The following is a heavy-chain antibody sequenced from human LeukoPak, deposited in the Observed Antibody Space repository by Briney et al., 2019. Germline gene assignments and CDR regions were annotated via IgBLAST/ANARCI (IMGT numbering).Heavy chain of an antibody. J-gene: IGHJ4*02. CDR2: INHSGST. V-gene: IGHV4-34*01. Sequence: PSETLSLTCAVYGGSFSGYYWSWIRQPPGKGLEWIGEINHSGSTNYNPSLKSRVTISVDTSKNQFSLKLCSVTAADTAVYYCARQRQPIVVVVAAKGFDYWGQGTLVTVSS. D-gene: IGHD2-15*01. CDR1: GGSFSGYY. CDR3: ARQRQPIVVVVAAKGFDY.